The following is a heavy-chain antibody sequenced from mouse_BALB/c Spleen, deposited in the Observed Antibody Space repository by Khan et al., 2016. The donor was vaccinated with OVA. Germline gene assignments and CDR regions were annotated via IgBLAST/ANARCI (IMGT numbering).Heavy chain of an antibody. J-gene: IGHJ4*01. D-gene: IGHD2-10*02. CDR2: ISNGGGNT. CDR3: AIRGYEKGGAMDY. V-gene: IGHV5-12*02. CDR1: GFTFSDYY. Sequence: EVELVESGGGLVQPGGSLKLSCATSGFTFSDYYMYWFRQTPEKRLEWVAYISNGGGNTYYPDTVKGRFTISRDNAKNTLYLQMSSLRSEDTALYYCAIRGYEKGGAMDYWGQGTSVTVSS.